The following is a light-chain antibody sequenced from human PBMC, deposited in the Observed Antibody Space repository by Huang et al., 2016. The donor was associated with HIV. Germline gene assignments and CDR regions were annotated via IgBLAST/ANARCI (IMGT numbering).Light chain of an antibody. CDR2: AAS. CDR3: QQSYSTPL. V-gene: IGKV1-39*01. CDR1: QSISRY. Sequence: DIQMTQSPSSLSASVGARVTITCRASQSISRYLNWYQQKPGKAPKLLIYAASSLQSGVPSRFSGSGSGTDFTLTISSLQPEDFATYYCQQSYSTPLFGGGTKVEIK. J-gene: IGKJ4*01.